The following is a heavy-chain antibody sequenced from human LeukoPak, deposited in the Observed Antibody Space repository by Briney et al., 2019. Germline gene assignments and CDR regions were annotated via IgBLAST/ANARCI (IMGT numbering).Heavy chain of an antibody. J-gene: IGHJ1*01. CDR1: GFTFSSYA. CDR3: AKDWSRLLLNEYFQH. D-gene: IGHD2-21*02. V-gene: IGHV3-23*01. Sequence: PGGTLRLSCAASGFTFSSYARSWVRQAPGKGLEWVSAISGSGGSTYYAASVKGRFTISRDNSRNTLYLQINSLRAEDTAVYYCAKDWSRLLLNEYFQHWGQGTLVTVSS. CDR2: ISGSGGST.